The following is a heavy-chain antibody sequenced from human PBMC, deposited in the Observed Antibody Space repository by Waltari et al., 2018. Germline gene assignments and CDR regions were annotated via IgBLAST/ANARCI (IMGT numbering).Heavy chain of an antibody. Sequence: EVQLVESGGGLVQPGGSPRLSCAASGFTFNTYWMEWIRQAPGKGLEWVANINPDGSQKFYVDSVKGRFTVSRDNAQNSLYLQMNNLRAEDTAVYYCTTLARGESGDYWGQGTLVTVSS. V-gene: IGHV3-7*01. CDR3: TTLARGESGDY. CDR1: GFTFNTYW. D-gene: IGHD3-10*01. CDR2: INPDGSQK. J-gene: IGHJ4*02.